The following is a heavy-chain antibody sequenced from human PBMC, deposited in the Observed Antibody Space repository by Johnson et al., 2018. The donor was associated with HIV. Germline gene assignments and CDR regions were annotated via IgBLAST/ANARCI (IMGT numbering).Heavy chain of an antibody. D-gene: IGHD6-13*01. V-gene: IGHV3-74*02. CDR1: GFTFSDYY. CDR3: AREQQLNLDAFDI. Sequence: VQLVESGGGLVKPGGSLRLSCAASGFTFSDYYMSWIRQAPGKGLVWVSRVNGDGSSTSYADSVKGRFTISRDNAKNTLYLQMNSLRAEDTAVYYCAREQQLNLDAFDIWGQGTMVTVSS. J-gene: IGHJ3*02. CDR2: VNGDGSST.